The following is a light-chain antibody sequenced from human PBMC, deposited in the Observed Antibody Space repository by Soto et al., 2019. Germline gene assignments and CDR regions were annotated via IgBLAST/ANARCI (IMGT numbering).Light chain of an antibody. CDR3: CSYAGSSSYV. CDR2: EVS. CDR1: SSDLGSYNL. Sequence: SVLTQPASVSGSPGQSITISCTGTSSDLGSYNLVSWYQQHPGKAPKFMIYEVSKRPSGVSNRFSGSKSGNTASLTISGLQAEDEADYYCCSYAGSSSYVFGTGTRSPS. J-gene: IGLJ1*01. V-gene: IGLV2-23*02.